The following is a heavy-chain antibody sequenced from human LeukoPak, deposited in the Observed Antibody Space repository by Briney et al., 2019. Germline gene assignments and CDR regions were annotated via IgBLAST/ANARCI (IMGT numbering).Heavy chain of an antibody. V-gene: IGHV1-2*02. CDR2: INPNSGGT. D-gene: IGHD3-22*01. CDR1: GYTFTGYY. Sequence: ASVKVSCKASGYTFTGYYMHWVRQAPGQGLEWMGWINPNSGGTNYAQKFQGRVTMTRDTSISTAYMELSRLRSDDTAVYYCARDYYDSSGYYYVYSGDAFDIWGQGTMVTVSS. CDR3: ARDYYDSSGYYYVYSGDAFDI. J-gene: IGHJ3*02.